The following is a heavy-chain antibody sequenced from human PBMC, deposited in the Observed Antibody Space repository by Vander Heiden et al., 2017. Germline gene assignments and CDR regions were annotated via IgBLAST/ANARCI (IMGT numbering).Heavy chain of an antibody. V-gene: IGHV3-15*07. CDR2: IKSKTAGGTT. CDR1: GFTFSNAW. D-gene: IGHD6-13*01. J-gene: IGHJ4*02. CDR3: STAAAGSY. Sequence: EVQLVESGGSLVKPGGSLRLACAASGFTFSNAWRNWARQAPGKGLEWVGRIKSKTAGGTTDYAAPVKGRFTISRDDSKNTLYLQMNSLKTEDTAVYYCSTAAAGSYWGQGTLVTVSS.